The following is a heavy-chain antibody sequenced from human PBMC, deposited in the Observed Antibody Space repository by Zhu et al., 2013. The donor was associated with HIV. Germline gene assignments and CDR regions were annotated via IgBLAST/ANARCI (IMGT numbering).Heavy chain of an antibody. Sequence: QVQLVQSGAEVQKPGTSVRVSCRPSSFTINHNYVNWVRQVPGQGLEWIGWISPKSGATNYAQKFQDRVTMTTNTSINAVYMELRSLLYDDTAIYYCASDLWEKALDIWGPGTMVTVSS. CDR2: ISPKSGAT. D-gene: IGHD1-26*01. CDR1: SFTINHNY. CDR3: ASDLWEKALDI. J-gene: IGHJ3*02. V-gene: IGHV1-2*02.